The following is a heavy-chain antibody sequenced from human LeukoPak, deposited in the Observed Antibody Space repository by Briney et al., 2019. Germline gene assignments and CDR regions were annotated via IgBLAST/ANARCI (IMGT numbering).Heavy chain of an antibody. CDR2: IYYSGST. Sequence: SQTLSLTCTVSGGSISSGDYYWGWIRQPPGKGLEWIGYIYYSGSTHYNPSLKSRVTISVDTSKNQFSLKLSSVTAADTAVYYCAREMATIYYYFDYWGQGTLVTVSS. D-gene: IGHD5-24*01. CDR3: AREMATIYYYFDY. J-gene: IGHJ4*02. CDR1: GGSISSGDYY. V-gene: IGHV4-30-4*01.